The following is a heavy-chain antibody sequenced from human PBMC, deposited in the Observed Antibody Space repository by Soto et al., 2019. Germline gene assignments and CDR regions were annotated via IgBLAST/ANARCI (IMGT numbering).Heavy chain of an antibody. CDR2: ISGNSGSI. Sequence: EVQLVESGGGLVQPGRSLRLSCAASGFTFDDYAMHWVRQAPGKGLEGVSGISGNSGSIGYAGSVKGRFTISRDNAKNYLYLQMNSLRAEDTAWYYCAKDMAMVRGKVYDSWGQGTLVTVSS. V-gene: IGHV3-9*01. CDR1: GFTFDDYA. J-gene: IGHJ4*02. D-gene: IGHD3-10*01. CDR3: AKDMAMVRGKVYDS.